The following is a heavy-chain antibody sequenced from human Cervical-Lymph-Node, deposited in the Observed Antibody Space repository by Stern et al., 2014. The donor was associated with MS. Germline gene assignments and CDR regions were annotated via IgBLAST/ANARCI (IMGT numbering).Heavy chain of an antibody. CDR1: GVSLSTTGLC. CDR2: LDWDGDK. D-gene: IGHD2-21*01. J-gene: IGHJ4*02. CDR3: VRAREGYYFDY. Sequence: QVTLKESGPALVKPTQTLTLTCTFSGVSLSTTGLCLSWIRQPPGKALEWLALLDWDGDKYYSTALKTRLTISKDPSKNQVVLTMTNMAPLDTATYFCVRAREGYYFDYWGQGIPVTVSS. V-gene: IGHV2-70*01.